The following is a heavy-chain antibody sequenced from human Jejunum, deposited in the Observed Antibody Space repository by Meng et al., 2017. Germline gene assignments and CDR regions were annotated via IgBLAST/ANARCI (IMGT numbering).Heavy chain of an antibody. CDR1: GCSISSRSYY. CDR3: ARDIATAWFYY. D-gene: IGHD6-13*01. CDR2: IYSGGDT. J-gene: IGHJ5*01. V-gene: IGHV4-39*07. Sequence: SETLSLTCTVAGCSISSRSYYWGWIRQPPGQGLEWIGSIYSGGDTFYNPSLKSRVTISLDTSKNQFSLKLTSVTAADTAVYYCARDIATAWFYYWGHGTRVTVSS.